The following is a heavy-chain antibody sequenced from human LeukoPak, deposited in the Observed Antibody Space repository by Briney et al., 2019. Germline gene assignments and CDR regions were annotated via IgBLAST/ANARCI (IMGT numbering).Heavy chain of an antibody. J-gene: IGHJ5*02. CDR3: ARDWLGP. CDR1: GYTFTSYD. D-gene: IGHD3-22*01. CDR2: INPNSGGT. V-gene: IGHV1-2*06. Sequence: ASVKVSCKASGYTFTSYDINWVRQATGQGLEWMGRINPNSGGTNYAQKFQGRVTMTRDTSISTAYMELSRLRSDDTAVYYCARDWLGPWGQGTLVTVSS.